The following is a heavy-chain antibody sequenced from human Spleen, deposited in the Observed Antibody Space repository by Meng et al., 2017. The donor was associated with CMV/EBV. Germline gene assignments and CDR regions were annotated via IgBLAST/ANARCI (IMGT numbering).Heavy chain of an antibody. Sequence: GESLKISCAASGFTFSSYAMSWVRQAPGKGLEWVSAISGSVGSTYYADSVKGRFTISRDNSKNTLYLQMNSLRAEDTAVYYCAKEEEELVPYYGMDVWGQGTTVTVSS. V-gene: IGHV3-23*01. CDR1: GFTFSSYA. CDR2: ISGSVGST. CDR3: AKEEEELVPYYGMDV. D-gene: IGHD6-6*01. J-gene: IGHJ6*02.